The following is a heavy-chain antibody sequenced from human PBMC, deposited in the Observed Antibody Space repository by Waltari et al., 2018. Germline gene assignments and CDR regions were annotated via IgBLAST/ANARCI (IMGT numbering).Heavy chain of an antibody. CDR1: GFTFSTYS. V-gene: IGHV3-21*01. D-gene: IGHD4-17*01. J-gene: IGHJ4*02. CDR2: ISSSSLYM. Sequence: EVQLVASGGGLVKAGGSLRLSCAAFGFTFSTYSVNWVRQAPGKGLEWVSSISSSSLYMSYADSVKGRVTISRDNAKNSLYLQMNSLRVEDTAVYYCARSSTTVTTFGWGQGTLVTVSS. CDR3: ARSSTTVTTFG.